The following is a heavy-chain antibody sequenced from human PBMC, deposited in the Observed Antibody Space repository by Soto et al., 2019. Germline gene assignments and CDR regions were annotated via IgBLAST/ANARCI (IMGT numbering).Heavy chain of an antibody. D-gene: IGHD2-2*01. J-gene: IGHJ6*02. CDR3: ARASVPAADTPDYYYGMDV. CDR1: GGTFSSYA. Sequence: QVQLVQSGAEVKKPGSSVKVSCKASGGTFSSYAISWVRQAPGQGLEWMGGIIPIFGTANYAQKFQGRVTITADESTSTAYMELSSLRSEDTAVYYCARASVPAADTPDYYYGMDVWGQGTTVTVSS. V-gene: IGHV1-69*12. CDR2: IIPIFGTA.